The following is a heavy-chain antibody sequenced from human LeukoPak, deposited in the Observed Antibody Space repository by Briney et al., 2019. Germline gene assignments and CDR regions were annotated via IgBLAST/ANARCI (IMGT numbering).Heavy chain of an antibody. Sequence: LGGSLTLSCAASGFTFSNYWMHWVRQAPGKGLVWVSRVKGDGTFTNYADSVKGRFTISRDNAKYTLYLQMHSLRAEDTAIYYCVRDGDDYNFDYWGQGSLVTVSS. CDR2: VKGDGTFT. V-gene: IGHV3-74*01. CDR1: GFTFSNYW. CDR3: VRDGDDYNFDY. D-gene: IGHD5-24*01. J-gene: IGHJ4*02.